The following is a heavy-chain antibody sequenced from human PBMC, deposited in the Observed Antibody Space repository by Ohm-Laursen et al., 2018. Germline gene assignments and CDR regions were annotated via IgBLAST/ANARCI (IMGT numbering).Heavy chain of an antibody. CDR2: IYYSGST. CDR1: GGSISSGGYY. V-gene: IGHV4-31*03. D-gene: IGHD6-13*01. Sequence: SQTLSLTCTVSGGSISSGGYYWSWIRQHPGKGLEWIGYIYYSGSTYYNPSLKSRVTISVDTSKNQFSLKLSSVTAADTAVYYCARAPGGAAAGTVSYYYYGMDVWGQGTTVTVSS. J-gene: IGHJ6*02. CDR3: ARAPGGAAAGTVSYYYYGMDV.